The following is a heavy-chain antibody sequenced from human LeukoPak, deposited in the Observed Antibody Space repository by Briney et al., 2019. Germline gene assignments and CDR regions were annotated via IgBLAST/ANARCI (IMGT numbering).Heavy chain of an antibody. V-gene: IGHV3-43*02. D-gene: IGHD5-24*01. CDR1: GFTIDDYA. CDR2: ISGDSSST. CDR3: TKDPATRDGHGAWFDP. J-gene: IGHJ5*02. Sequence: GGSLRLSCAASGFTIDDYAMHWVRQAPGKGLEWVSLISGDSSSTYYTDSVKGRFTISRDNSKNSLYLQMNSLKTEDTALYFCTKDPATRDGHGAWFDPWGQGTLVTVSS.